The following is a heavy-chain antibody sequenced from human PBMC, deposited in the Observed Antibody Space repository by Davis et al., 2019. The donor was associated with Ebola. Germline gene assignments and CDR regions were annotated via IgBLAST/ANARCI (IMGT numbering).Heavy chain of an antibody. CDR1: GGSISSSNW. CDR2: IYHSGST. V-gene: IGHV4-4*02. CDR3: ARIDYDFWSGYPIMYFDY. Sequence: MPSETLSLTCAVSGGSISSSNWWSWVRQPPGTGLEWIGEIYHSGSTNYNPSLKSRVTISVDKSKNQFSLKLSSVTAADTAVYYCARIDYDFWSGYPIMYFDYWGQGTLVTVSS. J-gene: IGHJ4*02. D-gene: IGHD3-3*01.